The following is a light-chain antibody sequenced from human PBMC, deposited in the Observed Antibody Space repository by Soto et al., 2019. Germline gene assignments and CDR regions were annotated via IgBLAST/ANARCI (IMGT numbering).Light chain of an antibody. Sequence: QSALTQPASVSGSPGQSITISCTGTRSDVGRYNYVSWYQQHPGKAPKLMIYEVTYRPSGISSRFSGSKSGNTASLTISGLQTEDEADYYCSSYTSSSTLFGTGTKVTVL. J-gene: IGLJ1*01. CDR1: RSDVGRYNY. V-gene: IGLV2-14*01. CDR3: SSYTSSSTL. CDR2: EVT.